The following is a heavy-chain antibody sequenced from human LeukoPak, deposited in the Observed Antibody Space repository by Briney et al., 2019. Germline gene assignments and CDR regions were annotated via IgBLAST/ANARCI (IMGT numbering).Heavy chain of an antibody. CDR3: AREVAATPFDY. D-gene: IGHD2-15*01. V-gene: IGHV3-21*01. Sequence: PGGSLRLSCAASGCTFSSYSMNWVRQAPGEGLEWVSSISSSSSYIYYADSVKGRFTISRDNAKNSLYLQMNSLRAEDTAVYYCAREVAATPFDYWGQGTLVTVSS. CDR1: GCTFSSYS. J-gene: IGHJ4*02. CDR2: ISSSSSYI.